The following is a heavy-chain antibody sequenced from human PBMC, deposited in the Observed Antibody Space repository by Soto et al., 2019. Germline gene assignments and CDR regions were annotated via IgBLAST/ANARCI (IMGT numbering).Heavy chain of an antibody. CDR2: IRDSDSGGST. Sequence: EVHLLESGGGLVQPGGSLRLSCAASGFTFSNSAMTWVRQAPAKGLEWVSTIRDSDSGGSTFYADSVKGRFTISRDDSKNTLYLRMSSLRAEDTAMYYCAKVRVGIDVDFDYWGQGALVTVSS. V-gene: IGHV3-23*01. D-gene: IGHD2-21*01. CDR3: AKVRVGIDVDFDY. J-gene: IGHJ4*02. CDR1: GFTFSNSA.